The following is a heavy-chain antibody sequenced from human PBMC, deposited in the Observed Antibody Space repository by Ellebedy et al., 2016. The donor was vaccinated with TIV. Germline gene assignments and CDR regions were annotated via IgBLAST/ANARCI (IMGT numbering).Heavy chain of an antibody. V-gene: IGHV3-21*01. CDR2: ISGSRSYI. D-gene: IGHD3-10*01. Sequence: GESLKISCAASGFTFSSYTMNWVRQAPGKGLEWVSSISGSRSYIYYTDSVKGRFTISRDNAKNSRYLQMNSLRAEDTAVYYCARDSIGFGEVYWGQGTLVTVSS. CDR3: ARDSIGFGEVY. J-gene: IGHJ4*02. CDR1: GFTFSSYT.